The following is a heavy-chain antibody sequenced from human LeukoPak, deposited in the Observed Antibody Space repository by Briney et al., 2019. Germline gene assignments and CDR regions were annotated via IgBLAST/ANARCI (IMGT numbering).Heavy chain of an antibody. V-gene: IGHV4-39*01. J-gene: IGHJ4*02. CDR2: IYYSGST. CDR1: GGSISSSSYY. Sequence: SETLSLTCTVSGGSISSSSYYWGWIRQPPGKGLEWIGSIYYSGSTYYNPSLKSRVTISVDTSKNQFSLKLSPVTAADTAVYYCARQTGYGDGFDYWGQGTLVTVSS. D-gene: IGHD4-17*01. CDR3: ARQTGYGDGFDY.